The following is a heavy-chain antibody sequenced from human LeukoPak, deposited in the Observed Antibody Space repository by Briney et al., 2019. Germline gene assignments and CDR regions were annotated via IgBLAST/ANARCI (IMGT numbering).Heavy chain of an antibody. D-gene: IGHD6-19*01. V-gene: IGHV1-18*01. CDR1: GFTFTSYG. CDR2: ISAYNGNT. Sequence: GGSLRLSCAASGFTFTSYGISWVRQAPGQGLEWMGWISAYNGNTNYAQKLQGRVTMTTDTSTSTAYMELRSLRSDDTAVYYCARVVGAVAGRYFDYWGQGTLVTVSS. CDR3: ARVVGAVAGRYFDY. J-gene: IGHJ4*02.